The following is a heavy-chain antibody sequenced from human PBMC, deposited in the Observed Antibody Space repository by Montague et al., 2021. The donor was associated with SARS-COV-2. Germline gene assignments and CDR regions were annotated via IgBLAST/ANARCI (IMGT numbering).Heavy chain of an antibody. CDR3: ARETMTADAFDI. Sequence: SETLSLTCTVSGASVVSSDWGWIRQSPGKGLVLIGYFYSVGSTDYNPSLKSRATISRDTSKNQFSLKVRSVTAADTAVYYCARETMTADAFDIWGQGTMVTVSS. CDR1: GASVVSSD. V-gene: IGHV4-59*02. CDR2: FYSVGST. J-gene: IGHJ3*02. D-gene: IGHD1-14*01.